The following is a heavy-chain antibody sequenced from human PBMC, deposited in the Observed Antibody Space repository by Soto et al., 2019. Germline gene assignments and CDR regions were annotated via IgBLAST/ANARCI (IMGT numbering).Heavy chain of an antibody. Sequence: SVNVSCKASGGTFSSYAISWVRQAPGQGLEWMGGIIPIFGTANYAQKFQGRVTITADESTSTAYMELSSLRSGDTAVYYCARDRGGYSSRAPEYYFDYWGQGTLVTVSS. V-gene: IGHV1-69*13. CDR3: ARDRGGYSSRAPEYYFDY. CDR1: GGTFSSYA. CDR2: IIPIFGTA. D-gene: IGHD5-18*01. J-gene: IGHJ4*02.